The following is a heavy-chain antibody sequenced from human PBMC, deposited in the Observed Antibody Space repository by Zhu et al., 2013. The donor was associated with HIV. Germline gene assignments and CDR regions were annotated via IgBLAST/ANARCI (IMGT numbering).Heavy chain of an antibody. D-gene: IGHD1-26*01. CDR2: ISSSSSYI. J-gene: IGHJ4*02. V-gene: IGHV3-21*01. Sequence: EVQLVESGGGLVKPGGSLRLSCAASGFTFSSYSMNWVRQAPGKGLEWVSSISSSSSYIYYADSVKGRFTISRDNAKNSLYLQMNSLRAEDTAVYYCARDGAQWEPQTNQIDYWGQGTLVTVSS. CDR3: ARDGAQWEPQTNQIDY. CDR1: GFTFSSYS.